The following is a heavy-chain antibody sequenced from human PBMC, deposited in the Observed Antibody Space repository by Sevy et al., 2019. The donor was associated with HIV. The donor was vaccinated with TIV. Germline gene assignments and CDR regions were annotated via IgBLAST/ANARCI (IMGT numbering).Heavy chain of an antibody. V-gene: IGHV3-74*01. CDR3: AGGLPLGYYYYGMDV. J-gene: IGHJ6*02. Sequence: GGSLRLSCAASGFTFSSYWMHWVRQAPGKGLVWVSRINSDGSSTSYADSVKGRFTISRDNAKNTLYLQMNSLRAEDTAVYSCAGGLPLGYYYYGMDVWGQGTTVTVSS. D-gene: IGHD3-16*01. CDR2: INSDGSST. CDR1: GFTFSSYW.